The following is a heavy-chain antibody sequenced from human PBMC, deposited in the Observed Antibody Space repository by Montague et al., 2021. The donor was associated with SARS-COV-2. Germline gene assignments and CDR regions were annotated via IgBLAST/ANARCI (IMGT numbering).Heavy chain of an antibody. CDR2: IWYDGSNE. Sequence: SLRLSCAASGFIFSSSGMHWVRQAPGKGLEWVAHIWYDGSNEHYVGSVKGRFTISRDNFKNTLYLQMNSLRAEDTAIYYCARGTVGGYYFDYGGQGTLVTVSS. CDR1: GFIFSSSG. V-gene: IGHV3-33*01. CDR3: ARGTVGGYYFDY. J-gene: IGHJ4*02. D-gene: IGHD1-26*01.